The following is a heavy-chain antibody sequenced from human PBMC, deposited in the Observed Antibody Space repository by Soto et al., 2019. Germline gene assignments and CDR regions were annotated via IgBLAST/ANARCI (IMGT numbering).Heavy chain of an antibody. CDR2: ISGSGGST. D-gene: IGHD3-22*01. J-gene: IGHJ4*02. CDR1: GFTFSSYA. CDR3: AKSNNYYDSSGYYNYFDY. Sequence: HPGGSLRLSCAASGFTFSSYAMSWVRQAPGKGLEWVSAISGSGGSTYYADSVKGRFTISRDNSKNTLYLQMNSLRAEDTAVYYCAKSNNYYDSSGYYNYFDYWGQGT. V-gene: IGHV3-23*01.